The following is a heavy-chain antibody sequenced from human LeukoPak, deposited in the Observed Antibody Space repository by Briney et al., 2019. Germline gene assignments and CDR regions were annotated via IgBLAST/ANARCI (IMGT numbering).Heavy chain of an antibody. J-gene: IGHJ4*02. CDR1: GFTFDDYG. CDR2: INWNGGST. Sequence: GGSLRLSCAASGFTFDDYGMSWVRQAPGKGLEWVSGINWNGGSTGYADSVKGRFTISRDNSKNSLYLQMNSLRTEDTALYYCAKGHIVGAITEFDYWGQGTLVTVSS. D-gene: IGHD1-26*01. CDR3: AKGHIVGAITEFDY. V-gene: IGHV3-20*04.